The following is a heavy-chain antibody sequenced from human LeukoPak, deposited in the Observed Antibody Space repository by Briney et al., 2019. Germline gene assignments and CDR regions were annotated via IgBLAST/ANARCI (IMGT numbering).Heavy chain of an antibody. CDR1: GFTFSSYA. D-gene: IGHD5-18*01. Sequence: PEGSLRLSCAASGFTFSSYAMSWVRQAPGKGLEWVSAISGSGGSTYYADSVKGRFTISRDNSKNSLYLQMNSLRAEDTALYYCAKDIRVWGVSYGYSAFDIWGQGTMVTVSS. CDR2: ISGSGGST. V-gene: IGHV3-23*01. CDR3: AKDIRVWGVSYGYSAFDI. J-gene: IGHJ3*02.